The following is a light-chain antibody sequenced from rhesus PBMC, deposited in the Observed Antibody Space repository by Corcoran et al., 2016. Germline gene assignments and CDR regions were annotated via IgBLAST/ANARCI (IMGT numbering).Light chain of an antibody. Sequence: QAAPTQSTSVSGSPGQSVTISCTVTSSDMGGYKRVSWYQHHPGQAPKLMIYEISKRPSGASDRFSGSKSGNTASLLISGLQADDEAYYYCSSCASGSIYIFGSGTRLIVL. CDR2: EIS. V-gene: IGLV2-13*03. CDR3: SSCASGSIYI. CDR1: SSDMGGYKR. J-gene: IGLJ1*01.